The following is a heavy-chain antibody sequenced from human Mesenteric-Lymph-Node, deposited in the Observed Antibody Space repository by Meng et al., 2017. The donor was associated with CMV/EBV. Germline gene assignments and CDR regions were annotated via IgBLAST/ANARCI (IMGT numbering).Heavy chain of an antibody. CDR3: ARGEFGGYCSGGGCLPYYLDY. J-gene: IGHJ4*02. D-gene: IGHD2-15*01. CDR1: LSRYA. Sequence: LSRYAISCVLQAPGQGLGWMRGIILGSANFAQKFQGRVTITTDESTSTAYMELSSLRFEDTAVYYCARGEFGGYCSGGGCLPYYLDYWGQGTLVTVSS. V-gene: IGHV1-69*05. CDR2: IILGSA.